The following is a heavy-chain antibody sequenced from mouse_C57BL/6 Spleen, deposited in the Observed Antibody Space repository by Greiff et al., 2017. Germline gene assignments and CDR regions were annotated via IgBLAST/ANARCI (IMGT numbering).Heavy chain of an antibody. Sequence: EVKLVESGAELVKPGASVKLSCTASGFNIKDYYMHWVKQRTEQGLEWIGRIDPEDGETKYAPKFQGKATITADTSSNTAYLQLSGLTSEDTAVYYCAAGVLLRSDYWGQGTTLTVSS. D-gene: IGHD1-1*01. V-gene: IGHV14-2*01. CDR2: IDPEDGET. CDR3: AAGVLLRSDY. CDR1: GFNIKDYY. J-gene: IGHJ2*01.